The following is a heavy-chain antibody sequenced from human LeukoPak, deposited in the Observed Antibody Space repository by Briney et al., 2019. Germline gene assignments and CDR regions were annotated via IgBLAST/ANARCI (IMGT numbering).Heavy chain of an antibody. D-gene: IGHD6-13*01. J-gene: IGHJ6*03. V-gene: IGHV3-21*01. CDR1: GFTFNTCN. CDR2: ISSVGGHI. CDR3: AKDGYSSSWYYYYYMDV. Sequence: PGGSLRLSCAASGFTFNTCNMNWVRQAPGKGLEWVSSISSVGGHIYYADSVKGRFTISRDNAKNSLYLQMDSLTAEDTAVYYCAKDGYSSSWYYYYYMDVWGKGTTVTVSS.